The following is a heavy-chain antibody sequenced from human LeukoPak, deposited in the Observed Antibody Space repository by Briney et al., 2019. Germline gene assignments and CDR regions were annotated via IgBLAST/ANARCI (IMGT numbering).Heavy chain of an antibody. CDR3: ARRLTQYDCFDP. D-gene: IGHD2-2*01. V-gene: IGHV6-1*01. J-gene: IGHJ5*02. CDR2: TYYRSTWYN. CDR1: GDSVSSNSVT. Sequence: SQTLSLTCAISGDSVSSNSVTWNWIRQSPSRGLEWLGRTYYRSTWYNDYAVSARGRITVNPDTSKNQFSLHLNSVTPEDPAVYYCARRLTQYDCFDPWGQGILVTVSS.